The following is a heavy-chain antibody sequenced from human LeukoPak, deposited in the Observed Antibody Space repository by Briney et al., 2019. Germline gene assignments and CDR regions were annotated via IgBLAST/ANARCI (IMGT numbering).Heavy chain of an antibody. D-gene: IGHD3-16*02. V-gene: IGHV3-21*01. Sequence: PGGSLRLSCAASGFTLSSYSMNWVRQAPGKGLEWVSSISSSSSYIYYADSVKGRFTISRDNAKNSLYLQMNSLRAEDTAVYYCAREYYDYVWGSYRFFDYWGQGTLVTVSS. CDR2: ISSSSSYI. J-gene: IGHJ4*02. CDR1: GFTLSSYS. CDR3: AREYYDYVWGSYRFFDY.